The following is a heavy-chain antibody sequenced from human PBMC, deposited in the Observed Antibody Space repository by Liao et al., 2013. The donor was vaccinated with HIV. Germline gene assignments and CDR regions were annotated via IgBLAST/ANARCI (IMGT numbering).Heavy chain of an antibody. CDR3: ARVAAVAGGIDAFDI. Sequence: QVQLQESGPGLVKPSQTLSLTCTVSGGSISSGSYYWSWIRQPAGKGLEWIGRIYTSGSTNYNPSLKSRVTISVDTSKNQFSLKLSSVTAADTAVYYCARVAAVAGGIDAFDIWGQGTMVTVSS. D-gene: IGHD6-19*01. CDR1: GGSISSGSYY. CDR2: IYTSGST. J-gene: IGHJ3*02. V-gene: IGHV4-61*02.